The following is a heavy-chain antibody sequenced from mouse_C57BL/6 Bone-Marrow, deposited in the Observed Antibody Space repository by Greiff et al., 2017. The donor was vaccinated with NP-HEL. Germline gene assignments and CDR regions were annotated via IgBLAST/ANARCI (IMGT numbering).Heavy chain of an antibody. Sequence: QVQLQQSGAELARPGASVKLSCKASGYTFTSYGISWVKQRTGQGLEWIGEIYPRSGITYYNEKFKGKATLTADKSSSTAYMELRSLTSEDSAVYFCAYSNYGWYFDVWGTGTTVTVSS. V-gene: IGHV1-81*01. CDR1: GYTFTSYG. D-gene: IGHD2-5*01. CDR3: AYSNYGWYFDV. J-gene: IGHJ1*03. CDR2: IYPRSGIT.